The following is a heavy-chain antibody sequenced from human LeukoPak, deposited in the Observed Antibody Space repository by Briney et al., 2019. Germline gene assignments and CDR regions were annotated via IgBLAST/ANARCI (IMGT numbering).Heavy chain of an antibody. CDR1: GYTFTSYY. Sequence: ASVKVSCKASGYTFTSYYMHWVRQAPGQGLEWMGWINPNSGGTNYAQKFQGWVTMTRDTSISTAYMELNRLRSDDTAVYYCARGGWFGELNRDNWFDPWGQGTLVTVSS. CDR2: INPNSGGT. D-gene: IGHD3-10*01. V-gene: IGHV1-2*04. J-gene: IGHJ5*02. CDR3: ARGGWFGELNRDNWFDP.